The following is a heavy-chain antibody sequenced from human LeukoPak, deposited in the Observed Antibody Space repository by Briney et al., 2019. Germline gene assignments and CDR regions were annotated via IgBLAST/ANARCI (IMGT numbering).Heavy chain of an antibody. CDR2: IYTSGST. V-gene: IGHV4-61*02. CDR1: GGSISSGSYY. J-gene: IGHJ4*02. CDR3: ARGYNDFWSGYYSDY. D-gene: IGHD3-3*01. Sequence: SQTLSLTCTVSGGSISSGSYYWSWIRQPAGEGLEWIGRIYTSGSTNYNPSLKSRVTISVDTSKNQFSLKLSSVTAADTAVYYCARGYNDFWSGYYSDYWGQGTLVTVSS.